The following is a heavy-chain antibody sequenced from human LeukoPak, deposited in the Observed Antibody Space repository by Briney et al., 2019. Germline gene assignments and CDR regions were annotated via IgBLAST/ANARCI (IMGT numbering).Heavy chain of an antibody. V-gene: IGHV4-61*02. Sequence: SETLSLTCTVSGGSISSGSYYWSWIRQPARKGLEWIGRIYTSGSTNYNPSLKGRVTISVDTSKNQFSLKLSSVTAADTAVYYCARGPEWPTRHVPLDYWGQGTLVTVSS. J-gene: IGHJ4*02. CDR2: IYTSGST. D-gene: IGHD3-3*01. CDR1: GGSISSGSYY. CDR3: ARGPEWPTRHVPLDY.